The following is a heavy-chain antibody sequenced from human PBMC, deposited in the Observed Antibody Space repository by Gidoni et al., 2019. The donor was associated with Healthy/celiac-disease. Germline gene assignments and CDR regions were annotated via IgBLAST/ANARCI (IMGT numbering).Heavy chain of an antibody. V-gene: IGHV3-23*01. D-gene: IGHD3-3*01. Sequence: EVQLLESGGGLVQPGGSLRLSCAASGFTFSSSAMSWVRQAPGKGLEWVSAISGSGGSTYYADSVKGRFTISRDNSKNTLYLQMNSLRAEDTAVYYCAKDTGVLRFSPTYYYYYYGMDVWGQGTTVTVSS. CDR1: GFTFSSSA. J-gene: IGHJ6*02. CDR3: AKDTGVLRFSPTYYYYYYGMDV. CDR2: ISGSGGST.